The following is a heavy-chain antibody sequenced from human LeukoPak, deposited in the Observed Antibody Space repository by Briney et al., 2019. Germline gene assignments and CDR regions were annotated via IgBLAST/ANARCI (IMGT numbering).Heavy chain of an antibody. V-gene: IGHV3-7*01. CDR1: GFTFSSNW. D-gene: IGHD3-22*01. CDR3: ATYSSLNTREFQY. CDR2: IRQDGGET. J-gene: IGHJ1*01. Sequence: GGSLRLSCAASGFTFSSNWMHWVRQAPGKGLEWVANIRQDGGETYYGDSVKGRFIISRDNAKNSLFLQMNRLRAEDTAVYYCATYSSLNTREFQYWGQGTLVTVSP.